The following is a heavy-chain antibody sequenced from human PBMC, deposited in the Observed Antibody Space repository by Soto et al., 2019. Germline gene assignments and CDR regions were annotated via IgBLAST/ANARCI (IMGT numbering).Heavy chain of an antibody. Sequence: EVQLLESGGGLVQPGASLRLSCAASGFTFTTFDMSWARQAPGKGLEWVSVVRGRDGSTSYADSLKGRFTISKDSSKNRLYRQMKCVRAEDTGLSYCARGGWLDFWGQGALVAVSS. D-gene: IGHD2-15*01. J-gene: IGHJ4*02. CDR3: ARGGWLDF. V-gene: IGHV3-23*01. CDR1: GFTFTTFD. CDR2: VRGRDGST.